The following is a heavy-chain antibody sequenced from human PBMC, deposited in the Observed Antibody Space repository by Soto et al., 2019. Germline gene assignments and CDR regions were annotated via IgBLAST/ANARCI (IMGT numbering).Heavy chain of an antibody. Sequence: PGGSLRLSCAAAGFTFSNHWMHWVRQAPGKGLVWVSRINSDGTSTFYADSVKGRFTISRDNAKNTVYLQLNSLRGEDTAVYYCARGIQHRYGMDVWGKGTTVTVAS. CDR1: GFTFSNHW. CDR2: INSDGTST. J-gene: IGHJ6*04. D-gene: IGHD5-18*01. V-gene: IGHV3-74*01. CDR3: ARGIQHRYGMDV.